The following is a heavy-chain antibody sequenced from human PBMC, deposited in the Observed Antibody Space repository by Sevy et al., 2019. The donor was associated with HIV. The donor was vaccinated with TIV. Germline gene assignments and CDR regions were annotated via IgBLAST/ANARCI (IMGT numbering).Heavy chain of an antibody. CDR3: AGGRYDSTGYYIYDSFDI. Sequence: GGSLRLSCAASGFSVSGIYMSWVRQAPGKGLEWVSVLYVGGSTYYADSVKGRFTISRDNSKNTLYLEMSSRTAEDTAIHYCAGGRYDSTGYYIYDSFDIWGQGTMVTVSS. CDR2: LYVGGST. CDR1: GFSVSGIY. D-gene: IGHD3-22*01. J-gene: IGHJ3*02. V-gene: IGHV3-53*01.